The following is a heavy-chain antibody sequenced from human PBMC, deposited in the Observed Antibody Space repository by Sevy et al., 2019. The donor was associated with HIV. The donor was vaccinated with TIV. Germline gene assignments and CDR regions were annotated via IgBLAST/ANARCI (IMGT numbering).Heavy chain of an antibody. CDR2: IKSDGSST. CDR3: ARSDWXDX. Sequence: GGSLRLSCAASGXXFSGYWMHWVRQAPGKGLVWVSRIKSDGSSTSYADSVKGRFTISRDNAKNTLYLQMNSLRAEDTAVYYCARSDWXDXWGQGTLVTVSS. V-gene: IGHV3-74*01. J-gene: IGHJ5*02. CDR1: GXXFSGYW.